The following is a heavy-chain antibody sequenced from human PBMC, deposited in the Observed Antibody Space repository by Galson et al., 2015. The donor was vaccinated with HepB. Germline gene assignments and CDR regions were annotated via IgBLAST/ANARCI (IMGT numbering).Heavy chain of an antibody. Sequence: SVKVSCKASGYTFTGYYMHWVRQAPGQGLEWMGWINPNSGGTNYAQKFQGRVTMTRDTSTSTAYMELRSLRSDDTAVYYCASGIAAAGTSDAFDIWGQGTMVTVSS. CDR3: ASGIAAAGTSDAFDI. V-gene: IGHV1-2*02. CDR1: GYTFTGYY. J-gene: IGHJ3*02. CDR2: INPNSGGT. D-gene: IGHD6-13*01.